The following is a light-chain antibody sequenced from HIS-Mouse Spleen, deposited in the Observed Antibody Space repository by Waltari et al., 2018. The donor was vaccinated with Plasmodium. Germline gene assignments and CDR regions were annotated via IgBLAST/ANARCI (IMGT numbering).Light chain of an antibody. CDR2: AAS. V-gene: IGKV1-8*01. CDR1: QGISSY. J-gene: IGKJ3*01. Sequence: AIRITPTPSSFSASTGDRVTITCRASQGISSYLAWYQQKPGKAPKLLIYAASTLQSGVPARFSGSGSGTDFTLTISCLQSEDFATYYCQQYDSYPFTFGPGTKVDIK. CDR3: QQYDSYPFT.